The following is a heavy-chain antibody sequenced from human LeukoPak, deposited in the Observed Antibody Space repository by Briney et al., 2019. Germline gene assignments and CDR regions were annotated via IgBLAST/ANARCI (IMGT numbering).Heavy chain of an antibody. Sequence: GGSLRLSCAASGFTFSSHAMSWDRQAPGKGLEWVSAFIGSGGSTYYADSVKGRFTISRDNSKNTLYLQMNSLRAEDTAVYYCAKNQHLVPGYWGQGTLVTVSS. CDR3: AKNQHLVPGY. J-gene: IGHJ4*02. V-gene: IGHV3-23*01. CDR2: FIGSGGST. D-gene: IGHD6-13*01. CDR1: GFTFSSHA.